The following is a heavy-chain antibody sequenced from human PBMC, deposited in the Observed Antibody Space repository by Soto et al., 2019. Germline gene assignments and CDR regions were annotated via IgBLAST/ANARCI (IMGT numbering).Heavy chain of an antibody. CDR1: GDSISSGDYF. CDR3: ARGACGVAVLH. D-gene: IGHD2-21*01. Sequence: QVQLQESGPGLVKPSQTLSLTCTVSGDSISSGDYFWSWIRQPPGKGLEAIAYMTYSGTTYYNPSLKSRITTSVDTSKNQFSLKLSSVTAADTAVYYCARGACGVAVLHWGRGTLVTVSS. V-gene: IGHV4-30-4*01. J-gene: IGHJ4*02. CDR2: MTYSGTT.